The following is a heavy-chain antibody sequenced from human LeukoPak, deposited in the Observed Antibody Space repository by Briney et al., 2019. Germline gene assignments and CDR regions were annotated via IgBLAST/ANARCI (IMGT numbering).Heavy chain of an antibody. V-gene: IGHV5-51*01. CDR2: IYPGDSDT. CDR3: ARRSKEQCIDY. CDR1: GYTFTSYW. Sequence: GESLKISCQGYGYTFTSYWIAWVRQMPGKGLEWMGIIYPGDSDTRYSPSFQGQVTISADKSISTAYLQWSSLKASDTAMYYCARRSKEQCIDYWGQGTLVTVSS. D-gene: IGHD6-19*01. J-gene: IGHJ4*02.